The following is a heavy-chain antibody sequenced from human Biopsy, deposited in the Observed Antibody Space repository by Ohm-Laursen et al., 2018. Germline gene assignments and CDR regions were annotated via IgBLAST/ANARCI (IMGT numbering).Heavy chain of an antibody. J-gene: IGHJ3*02. V-gene: IGHV4-59*08. Sequence: SETLSLTCTVSGGSISGSSWSWIRQAPGKGLEWIGYISYSRDTNYNPSLKSRITIPVDTSKNQFSLKLTSVTAADTAVYYCAKHGGGWTGDDAFHIWGQGTMVTVSS. CDR1: GGSISGSS. CDR2: ISYSRDT. CDR3: AKHGGGWTGDDAFHI. D-gene: IGHD6-19*01.